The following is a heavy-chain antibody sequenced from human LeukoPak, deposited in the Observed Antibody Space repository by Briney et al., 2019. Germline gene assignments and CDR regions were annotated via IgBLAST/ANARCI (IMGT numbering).Heavy chain of an antibody. CDR2: IYYSGST. Sequence: SETLSLTCTVSGGSISSSSYYWGWIRQPPGKGLEWIGSIYYSGSTYYNPSLKSRVTISVDTSKNQFSLKLSSVTAADTAVYYCARGDCSSTSCRPYYYYVDVWGKGTTVTVSS. D-gene: IGHD2-2*01. J-gene: IGHJ6*03. V-gene: IGHV4-39*01. CDR1: GGSISSSSYY. CDR3: ARGDCSSTSCRPYYYYVDV.